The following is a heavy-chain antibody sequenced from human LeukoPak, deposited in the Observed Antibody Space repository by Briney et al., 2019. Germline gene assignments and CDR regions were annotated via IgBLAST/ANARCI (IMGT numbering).Heavy chain of an antibody. J-gene: IGHJ6*02. Sequence: GTLTLSCAASELSVSDNYMSWVRQPPGKGLEWISILYSCGNTYYAASLKGRFTISIDNSKNALYLQMNSLSADDTAVYLCARDDYGGNSVLWVYYTLDVWGRGTTVTVSS. D-gene: IGHD4-23*01. CDR3: ARDDYGGNSVLWVYYTLDV. CDR2: LYSCGNT. V-gene: IGHV3-53*01. CDR1: ELSVSDNY.